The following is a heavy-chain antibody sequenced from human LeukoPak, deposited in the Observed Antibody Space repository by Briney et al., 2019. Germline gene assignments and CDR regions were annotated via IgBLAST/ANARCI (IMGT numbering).Heavy chain of an antibody. V-gene: IGHV1-2*06. Sequence: ASVKVSCKASGYTFTGYYMHWVRQAPGQGLEWMGRINPNSGGTNYAQKFQGRVTMTRDTSISTAYMELSRLRSDDTAVYYCARGYTAMVKFYGYWGQGTLVTVSS. CDR2: INPNSGGT. CDR3: ARGYTAMVKFYGY. J-gene: IGHJ4*02. CDR1: GYTFTGYY. D-gene: IGHD5-18*01.